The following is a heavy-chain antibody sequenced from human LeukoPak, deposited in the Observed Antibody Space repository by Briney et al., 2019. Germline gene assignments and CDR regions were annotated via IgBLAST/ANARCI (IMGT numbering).Heavy chain of an antibody. CDR2: IYSTGTT. Sequence: SETLSLTCAVSGYSISSGYYWNWIRQPAGKGLEWIGRIYSTGTTNYNPSLKSRVTMSVDTSKNQLSLKLTSVSAADTAVYHCARVSSTSGWYALDYWGQGTLVTVSS. CDR3: ARVSSTSGWYALDY. D-gene: IGHD6-19*01. V-gene: IGHV4-4*07. J-gene: IGHJ4*02. CDR1: GYSISSGYY.